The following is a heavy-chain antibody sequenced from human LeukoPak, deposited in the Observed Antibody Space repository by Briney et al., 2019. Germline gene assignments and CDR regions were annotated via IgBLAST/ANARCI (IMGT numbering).Heavy chain of an antibody. J-gene: IGHJ2*01. V-gene: IGHV3-43*01. CDR3: ARDVFSYWYFDL. CDR1: GFTFDRFT. CDR2: INRRGHT. Sequence: GGSLRLSCAASGFTFDRFTIHWVRQTPGKGLEWVSLINRRGHTFYADSVKGRFTISRDNSRNSLYLQMNSLRAEDTAVYYCARDVFSYWYFDLWGRGTLVTVSS.